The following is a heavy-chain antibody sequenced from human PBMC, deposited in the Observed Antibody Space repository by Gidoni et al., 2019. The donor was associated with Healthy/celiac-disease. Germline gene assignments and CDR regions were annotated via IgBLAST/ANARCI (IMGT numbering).Heavy chain of an antibody. CDR1: GGTFSSDA. CDR2: IFTIFGTA. Sequence: QVQLVQSGAEVKKRGSSVKVSCKVSGGTFSSDALSWVRQAPGQGLEWMGGIFTIFGTANYAQEFQGGVTITADESTSTACMELSSLRSEDTAVYYGARTPLLPPYYFDYWGQGTLVTVSS. V-gene: IGHV1-69*01. D-gene: IGHD3-22*01. CDR3: ARTPLLPPYYFDY. J-gene: IGHJ4*02.